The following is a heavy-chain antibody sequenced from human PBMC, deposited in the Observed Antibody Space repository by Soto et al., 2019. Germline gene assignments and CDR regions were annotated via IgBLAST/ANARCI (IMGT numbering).Heavy chain of an antibody. CDR2: INHAGHT. CDR3: ARKSFGLRYCDL. Sequence: QVQLQQWGAGLFKPSETLSLTCNVSGDSFTSYYWTWVRQPPGKGLEWIGEINHAGHTNYFPSLKSRVTILVDRSRNQFSLKLSSVTVADTAIDYWARKSFGLRYCDLWGQGTLVTVSS. CDR1: GDSFTSYY. V-gene: IGHV4-34*01. J-gene: IGHJ4*02. D-gene: IGHD3-10*01.